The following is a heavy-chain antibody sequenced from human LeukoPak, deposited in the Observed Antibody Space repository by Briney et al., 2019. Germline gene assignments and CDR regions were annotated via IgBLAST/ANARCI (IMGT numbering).Heavy chain of an antibody. CDR2: MSSDGIKS. CDR1: GFTFRMSG. CDR3: AKDHAGSGRAFEY. Sequence: PGGSLRLSCATSGFTFRMSGVHWVRQAPGKGLEWLALMSSDGIKSYYADSVKGRFTVSRDTSKDIVYLQMNSLSADDTGIYYCAKDHAGSGRAFEYWGQGTLLTVSS. D-gene: IGHD3-10*01. J-gene: IGHJ4*02. V-gene: IGHV3-30*04.